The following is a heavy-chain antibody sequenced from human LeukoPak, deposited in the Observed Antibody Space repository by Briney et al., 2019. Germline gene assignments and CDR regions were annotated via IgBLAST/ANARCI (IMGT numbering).Heavy chain of an antibody. CDR1: GYTFTSYY. CDR2: INPSGGST. Sequence: ASVKVSCKSSGYTFTSYYMHLVRQAPGQGLELMGIINPSGGSTSYAQKFQVRVTMTRDMSTSTVYMELSSLRFEDTAVYYCARGDRATVTLYWGEGTLVPVFS. V-gene: IGHV1-46*01. CDR3: ARGDRATVTLY. D-gene: IGHD4-17*01. J-gene: IGHJ4*02.